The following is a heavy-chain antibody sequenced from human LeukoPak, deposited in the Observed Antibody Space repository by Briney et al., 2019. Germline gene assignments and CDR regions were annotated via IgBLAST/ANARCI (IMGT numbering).Heavy chain of an antibody. CDR3: ARKATDYGAAYPGPYNWFDP. V-gene: IGHV1-46*01. CDR2: INPSGGST. Sequence: GASVKVSCKASGYTFTSYYMHWVRQAPGQGLEWMGIINPSGGSTSYAQKFQGRVTMTRDTSTSTVYMELSSLRSEDTAVYYCARKATDYGAAYPGPYNWFDPWGQGTLVTVSS. J-gene: IGHJ5*02. D-gene: IGHD4/OR15-4a*01. CDR1: GYTFTSYY.